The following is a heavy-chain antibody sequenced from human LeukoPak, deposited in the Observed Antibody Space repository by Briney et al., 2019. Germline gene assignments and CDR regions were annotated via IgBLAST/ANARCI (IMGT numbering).Heavy chain of an antibody. CDR3: AREDRYYYDSSGYYYGPYFDY. CDR1: GFTFSSYA. Sequence: GGSLRLSCSASGFTFSSYAMHWLRQAPGKGLEYVSGISINVGSTYYADSVKGRFTISRDNSKSTLYLQMSSLRAEDTAVYYCAREDRYYYDSSGYYYGPYFDYWGQGTLVTVSS. V-gene: IGHV3-64D*09. CDR2: ISINVGST. J-gene: IGHJ4*02. D-gene: IGHD3-22*01.